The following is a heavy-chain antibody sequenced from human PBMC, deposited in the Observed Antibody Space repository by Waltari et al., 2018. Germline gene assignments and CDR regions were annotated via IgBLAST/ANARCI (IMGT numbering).Heavy chain of an antibody. D-gene: IGHD2-2*01. Sequence: QVQLVQSGAEVKKPGASVKVSCKVSGYTLTELSMHWVRQAPGKGLEWMGGFDPEDGETIYAQKCQGRVTMTEDTSTDTAYMELSSLRSEDTAVYYCATRRGYCSSTSCYGFSWGQGTLVTVSS. V-gene: IGHV1-24*01. CDR3: ATRRGYCSSTSCYGFS. CDR2: FDPEDGET. J-gene: IGHJ5*02. CDR1: GYTLTELS.